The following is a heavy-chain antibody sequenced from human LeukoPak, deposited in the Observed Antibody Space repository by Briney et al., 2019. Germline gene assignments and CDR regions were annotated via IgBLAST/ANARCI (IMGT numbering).Heavy chain of an antibody. D-gene: IGHD6-19*01. Sequence: SETLSLTCTVSGGSISSYYWSWIRQPPGKGLEWIGYIYYSGSTNYNPSLKSRVTISVDTSKNQFSLKLSSVTAADTAVYYCARGVNSSGWYVPPSYYYYYMDVWGTGTTVTISS. V-gene: IGHV4-59*01. CDR3: ARGVNSSGWYVPPSYYYYYMDV. CDR1: GGSISSYY. CDR2: IYYSGST. J-gene: IGHJ6*03.